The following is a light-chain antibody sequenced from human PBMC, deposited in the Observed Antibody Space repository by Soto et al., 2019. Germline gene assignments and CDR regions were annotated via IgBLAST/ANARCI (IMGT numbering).Light chain of an antibody. J-gene: IGLJ1*01. CDR3: TSFTTAYTHV. CDR2: DVT. CDR1: SSYIGRYDY. V-gene: IGLV2-14*03. Sequence: QSVLTQPASVSGAAGNSIPVSCTGTSSYIGRYDYVSWYQQHPGKVPKLLIYDVTNRPSGVSNRFSGSKSGNTASLTISGLQAEDEADYYCTSFTTAYTHVFGTGTKVTVL.